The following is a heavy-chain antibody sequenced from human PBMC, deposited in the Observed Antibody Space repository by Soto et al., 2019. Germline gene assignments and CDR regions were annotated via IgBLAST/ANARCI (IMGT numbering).Heavy chain of an antibody. CDR1: GGSISSYY. J-gene: IGHJ4*02. Sequence: SETLSLTCTVSGGSISSYYWSWIRQPPGKGLEWIGYIYYSGSTNYNPSLKSRVTISVDTSKNQFSLKLSPVTAADTAVYYCARHGRDCSGGSCHSRRLYYFDYWGQGTLVTVSS. D-gene: IGHD2-15*01. CDR2: IYYSGST. V-gene: IGHV4-59*08. CDR3: ARHGRDCSGGSCHSRRLYYFDY.